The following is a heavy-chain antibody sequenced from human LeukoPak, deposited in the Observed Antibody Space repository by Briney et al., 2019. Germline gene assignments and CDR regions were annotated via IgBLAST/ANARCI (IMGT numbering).Heavy chain of an antibody. Sequence: SETLSLTCAVYGGSFGGYYWNWIRQPPGKGLEWIGEINHSGSTNYNPSLRSRVTISVDTSKSQFSLKLSSVTAADTAVYYCARAQYVDISGFYPGYWGQGTLVTVSS. V-gene: IGHV4-34*01. D-gene: IGHD3-22*01. J-gene: IGHJ4*02. CDR2: INHSGST. CDR1: GGSFGGYY. CDR3: ARAQYVDISGFYPGY.